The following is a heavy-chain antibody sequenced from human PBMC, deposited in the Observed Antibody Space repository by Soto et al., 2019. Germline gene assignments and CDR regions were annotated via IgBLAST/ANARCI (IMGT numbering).Heavy chain of an antibody. CDR1: GFTFSTSG. CDR3: AKTPRGGDYGDWYFDL. V-gene: IGHV3-23*05. Sequence: EVQLLESGGGLVQPGGSLRLSCAVSGFTFSTSGMTWVRLAPGRGLDYVSAINPSGSRTYYADSVKGRFTISRDNSKNTLYLQMNSLRAEDTAIYYCAKTPRGGDYGDWYFDLWGRGTLVTVSS. J-gene: IGHJ2*01. CDR2: INPSGSRT. D-gene: IGHD4-17*01.